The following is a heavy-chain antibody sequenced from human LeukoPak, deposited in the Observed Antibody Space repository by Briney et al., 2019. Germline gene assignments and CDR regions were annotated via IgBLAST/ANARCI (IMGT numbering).Heavy chain of an antibody. CDR1: GITVTDYS. J-gene: IGHJ5*02. CDR2: INPHNGGT. D-gene: IGHD6-6*01. CDR3: VGHSSSSDGWFAP. V-gene: IGHV1-2*02. Sequence: GASVKVSCKASGITVTDYSIHWVRQAPGQGLEWMGWINPHNGGTNYAQKFQGRVTMTRDTSINTVYMDLTRLTSDDTAIFYCVGHSSSSDGWFAPWGQGTLVTVSS.